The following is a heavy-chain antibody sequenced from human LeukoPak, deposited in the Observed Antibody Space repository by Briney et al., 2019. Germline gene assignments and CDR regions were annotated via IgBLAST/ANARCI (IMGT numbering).Heavy chain of an antibody. D-gene: IGHD6-13*01. CDR3: ARVGVGSSWFLSREFDY. J-gene: IGHJ4*02. CDR1: GGSISSHY. V-gene: IGHV4-59*11. CDR2: IYYSGST. Sequence: PLETLSLTCTVSGGSISSHYWSWIRQPPGKGLEWIGYIYYSGSTNYNPSLKSRVTISVDTSKNQFSLKLSSVTAADTAVYYCARVGVGSSWFLSREFDYWGQGTLVTVSS.